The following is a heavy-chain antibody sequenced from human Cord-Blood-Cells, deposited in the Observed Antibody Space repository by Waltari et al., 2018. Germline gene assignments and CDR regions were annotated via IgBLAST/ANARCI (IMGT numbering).Heavy chain of an antibody. CDR3: ARGNTMVRGVIYYYYYMDV. V-gene: IGHV1-69*01. D-gene: IGHD3-10*01. Sequence: QVQLVQSGAEVKKPGSSVKVSCKASGGTFSSYAISWVRQAPGQGLEWMGGIIPIFGTANYAQKFQGRVTITADESTSTAYMELSSLRSEDTAVYYCARGNTMVRGVIYYYYYMDVWGKGTTVTVSS. CDR2: IIPIFGTA. J-gene: IGHJ6*03. CDR1: GGTFSSYA.